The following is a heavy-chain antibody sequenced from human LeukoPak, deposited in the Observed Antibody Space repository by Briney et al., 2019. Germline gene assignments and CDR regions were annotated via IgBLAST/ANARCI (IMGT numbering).Heavy chain of an antibody. Sequence: QAGGSLRLSCAVSGFTFSSYTMNWVRQAPGKGLEWVSYISSSSSTIYYADSVRGRFTISRDNAKNSLYLQMNSLRVDDTAVYYCVHAAYNWNPGSAWGQGTLVTVSS. D-gene: IGHD1-20*01. CDR2: ISSSSSTI. CDR3: VHAAYNWNPGSA. J-gene: IGHJ5*02. CDR1: GFTFSSYT. V-gene: IGHV3-48*04.